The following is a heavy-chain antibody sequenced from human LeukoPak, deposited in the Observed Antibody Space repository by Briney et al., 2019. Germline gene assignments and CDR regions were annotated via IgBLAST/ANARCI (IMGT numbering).Heavy chain of an antibody. J-gene: IGHJ4*02. Sequence: SSETLSLTCTVSGGSINSGSYYWSWIRQPAGKGLEWIGRIYTSGSTNYNPSLKSRVTISVDTSKNQFSLKLSSVTAADTAVYYCARDFRGFWSGYYEYYFDYWGQGTLVTVSS. D-gene: IGHD3-3*01. CDR1: GGSINSGSYY. CDR3: ARDFRGFWSGYYEYYFDY. V-gene: IGHV4-61*02. CDR2: IYTSGST.